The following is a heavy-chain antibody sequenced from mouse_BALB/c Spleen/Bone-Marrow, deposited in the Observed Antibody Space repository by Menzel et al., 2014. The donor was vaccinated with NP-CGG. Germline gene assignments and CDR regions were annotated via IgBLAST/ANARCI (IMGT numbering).Heavy chain of an antibody. Sequence: EVQVVESGGGLVQPGGSRKLSCAASGFTFSSFGMHWVRQAPEKGLEWVAYISSGSSNIYYADTVKGRFTISRDNPKNTLFLQMTSLRSEDTARYYCARAAITTVVAGYWGQGTTLTVSS. CDR2: ISSGSSNI. CDR3: ARAAITTVVAGY. D-gene: IGHD1-1*01. J-gene: IGHJ2*01. V-gene: IGHV5-17*02. CDR1: GFTFSSFG.